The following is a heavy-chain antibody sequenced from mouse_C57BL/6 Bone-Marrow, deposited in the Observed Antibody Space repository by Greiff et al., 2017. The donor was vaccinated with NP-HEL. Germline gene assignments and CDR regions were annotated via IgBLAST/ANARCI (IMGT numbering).Heavy chain of an antibody. D-gene: IGHD1-1*01. V-gene: IGHV1-69*01. Sequence: QLQQSGAELVMPGASVKLSCKASGYTFTSYWMHWVKQRPGQGLEWIGEIDPSDSYTNYNQKFKGKSTLTVDKSSSTAYMQLSSLTSEDSAVYYCAREGYYYGFAYWGQGTLVTVSA. CDR1: GYTFTSYW. J-gene: IGHJ3*01. CDR3: AREGYYYGFAY. CDR2: IDPSDSYT.